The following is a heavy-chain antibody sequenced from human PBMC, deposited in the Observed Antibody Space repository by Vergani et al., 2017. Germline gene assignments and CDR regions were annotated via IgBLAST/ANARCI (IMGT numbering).Heavy chain of an antibody. CDR2: VIPLATMA. V-gene: IGHV1-69*08. Sequence: QVQLVQSGAEVKKPGSSVKVSCKASGGTFSSYTFSWVRQAPGQGLEWMGMVIPLATMAHYSLKFQARVTNTAVKSTSTVYMQLSSLRSEDTAFYYCARESFGSNFEYWGQGTLVTVSS. CDR1: GGTFSSYT. D-gene: IGHD2-2*01. CDR3: ARESFGSNFEY. J-gene: IGHJ4*02.